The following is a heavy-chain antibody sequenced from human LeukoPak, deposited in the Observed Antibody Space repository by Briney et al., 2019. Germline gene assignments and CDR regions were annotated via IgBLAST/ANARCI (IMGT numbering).Heavy chain of an antibody. D-gene: IGHD2-2*01. CDR1: GFTFTTYE. Sequence: GGSLRLFCATSGFTFTTYEMNWVRQAPGKGLEWVSHISGRGGAIYYADSVKGRFTISRDNAKNSLYLQMSSLRVEDTAVYYCARRYCSSTSCTLDYWGQGTLVTVSS. V-gene: IGHV3-48*03. CDR2: ISGRGGAI. CDR3: ARRYCSSTSCTLDY. J-gene: IGHJ4*02.